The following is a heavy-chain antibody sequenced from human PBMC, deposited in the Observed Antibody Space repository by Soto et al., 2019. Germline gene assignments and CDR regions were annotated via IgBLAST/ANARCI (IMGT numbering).Heavy chain of an antibody. CDR2: ISANGQGI. D-gene: IGHD2-2*01. CDR1: GFTFTYYA. V-gene: IGHV3-23*01. CDR3: AKDRDYPRDQFHY. Sequence: RLSCTASGFTFTYYAFSWVRQAPGKGLEWVSAISANGQGIYYADSVRGRFTISRDNSKNTVFLHMDSLRAEDTAVYYCAKDRDYPRDQFHYWGQGTLVTVSS. J-gene: IGHJ4*02.